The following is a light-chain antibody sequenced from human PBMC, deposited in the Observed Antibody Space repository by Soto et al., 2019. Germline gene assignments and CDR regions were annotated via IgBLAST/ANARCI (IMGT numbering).Light chain of an antibody. V-gene: IGKV1-27*01. J-gene: IGKJ1*01. CDR3: QKYNSAPPTST. CDR1: QGISNY. CDR2: AAS. Sequence: DIQMTQSPSSLSASVGDRVTITCRASQGISNYLAWYQQKPGKVPKLLIYAASTLQSGVPSRFSGSGSGTDFTLTISSLQPEDVATYYCQKYNSAPPTSTFGQGTKVEIK.